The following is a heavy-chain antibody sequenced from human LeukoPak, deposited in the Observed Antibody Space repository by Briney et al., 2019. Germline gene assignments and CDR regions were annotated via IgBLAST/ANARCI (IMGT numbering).Heavy chain of an antibody. CDR3: ARDYGDYVGKHYYYGMDV. D-gene: IGHD4-17*01. CDR1: GGSISSGDYY. Sequence: KASQTLSLTCTVSGGSISSGDYYWSCIRQPPGKGLEWIGYIYYSGSIYYNPSLKSRVTISVDTSKNQFSLKLSSVTAADTAVYYCARDYGDYVGKHYYYGMDVWGQGTTVTVSS. V-gene: IGHV4-30-4*01. CDR2: IYYSGSI. J-gene: IGHJ6*02.